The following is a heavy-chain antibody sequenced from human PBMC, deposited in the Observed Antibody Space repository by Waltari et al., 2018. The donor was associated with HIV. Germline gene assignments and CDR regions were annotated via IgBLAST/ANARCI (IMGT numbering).Heavy chain of an antibody. CDR2: INSNHGNT. D-gene: IGHD3-3*01. V-gene: IGHV1-18*01. Sequence: QVQLVQSGAEVKKPGASVKVSCKASGYTFTSYGISWVRQAPGQGLEWMGWINSNHGNTNKAHHRQGRVTLTTDTSTSTAYMELRSLRSDDTAVYFCARVAQYQYDFWSGYRFDYWGQGTLVTVSS. J-gene: IGHJ4*02. CDR3: ARVAQYQYDFWSGYRFDY. CDR1: GYTFTSYG.